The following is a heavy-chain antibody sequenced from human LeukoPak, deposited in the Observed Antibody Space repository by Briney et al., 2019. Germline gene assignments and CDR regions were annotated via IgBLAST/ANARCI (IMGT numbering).Heavy chain of an antibody. CDR3: ATETIGRHYDY. Sequence: PGGSLRLSCAASGFTFSSCGFNWVRLAPGKGLEWVSSIGPTGTDRYYADSVRGRFTISRDNDKNSMYLQMDSLRDEDTAVYYCATETIGRHYDYWGQGTLLTVSS. J-gene: IGHJ4*02. CDR2: IGPTGTDR. CDR1: GFTFSSCG. D-gene: IGHD1-14*01. V-gene: IGHV3-21*01.